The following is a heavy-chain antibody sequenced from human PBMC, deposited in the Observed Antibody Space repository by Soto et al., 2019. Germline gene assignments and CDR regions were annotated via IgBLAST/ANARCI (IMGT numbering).Heavy chain of an antibody. CDR2: INAGNGNT. Sequence: ASVKVSCKASGYTFTSYAMHWVRQAPGQRLEWMGWINAGNGNTKYSQKFQGRVTITRDTSASTAYMELSSLRSEDTAVYYCARVPGTTGLFAYWGQGTLVTVSS. J-gene: IGHJ4*02. CDR3: ARVPGTTGLFAY. D-gene: IGHD1-1*01. CDR1: GYTFTSYA. V-gene: IGHV1-3*01.